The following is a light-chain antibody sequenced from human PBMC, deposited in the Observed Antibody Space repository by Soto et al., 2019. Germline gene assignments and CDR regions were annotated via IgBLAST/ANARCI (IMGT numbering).Light chain of an antibody. CDR2: GAS. J-gene: IGKJ3*01. CDR3: QQYGTSPFT. Sequence: EIVLTQSPVTLSLSPGERATLSCRASQSVSSSYLAWYQQKAGQAPRLLIYGASSRVAGIPDRFSGSGSGTDFTLTISRLEPEDFAVYYCQQYGTSPFTFGPGTKVDI. V-gene: IGKV3-20*01. CDR1: QSVSSSY.